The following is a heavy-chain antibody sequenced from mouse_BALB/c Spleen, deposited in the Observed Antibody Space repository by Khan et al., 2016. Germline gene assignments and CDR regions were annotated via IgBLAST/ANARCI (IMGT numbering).Heavy chain of an antibody. D-gene: IGHD1-2*01. Sequence: EVQLQESGPGLVKPSQSLSLTCTVTGYSITSGYGWNWNRQLPGNKLEWMGYKSYSGSTNYNPSFKSRISITRDTSKNQFFLQLNSVTTEDTATYYCARTARIKYWGQGTTLTVSS. J-gene: IGHJ2*01. CDR1: GYSITSGYG. V-gene: IGHV3-2*02. CDR3: ARTARIKY. CDR2: KSYSGST.